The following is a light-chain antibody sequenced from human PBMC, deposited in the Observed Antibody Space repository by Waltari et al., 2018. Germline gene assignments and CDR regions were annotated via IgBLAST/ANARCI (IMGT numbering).Light chain of an antibody. CDR1: QSISIL. CDR3: QQRVNWPGT. J-gene: IGKJ4*01. V-gene: IGKV3-11*01. Sequence: ILLTPSPATLSLSPGETATPSGRATQSISILLACYQQKHGQAPRLRIYGASNRATGIPARFSGSGSGTDFTLTISSLEPEDFAVYYCQQRVNWPGTFGEGTKVEI. CDR2: GAS.